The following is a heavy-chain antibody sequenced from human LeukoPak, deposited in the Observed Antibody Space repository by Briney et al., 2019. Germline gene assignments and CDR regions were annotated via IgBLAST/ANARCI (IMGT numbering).Heavy chain of an antibody. CDR1: GGSISSSNW. CDR3: ARARITITAFDI. V-gene: IGHV4-4*02. J-gene: IGHJ3*02. CDR2: IYHSGST. Sequence: SGTLSLTCAVSGGSISSSNWWTWVRQPPGRGLEWIGEIYHSGSTNFNPSLKSRVTISVDKSKNQFSLKLSSVTAADTAVYYCARARITITAFDIWGQGTMVTVSS. D-gene: IGHD3-10*01.